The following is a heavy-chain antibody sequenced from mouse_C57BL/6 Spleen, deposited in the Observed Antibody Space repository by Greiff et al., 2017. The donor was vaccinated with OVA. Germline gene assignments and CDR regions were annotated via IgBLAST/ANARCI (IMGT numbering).Heavy chain of an antibody. Sequence: QVQLKESGAELVKPGASVKLSCKASGYTFTSYWMHWVKQRPGQGLEWIGMIHPNSGSTNYNEKFKSKATLTVDKSSSTAYMQLSSLTSEDSAVYYCARIYDGYYDAMDYWGQGTSVTVSS. D-gene: IGHD2-3*01. CDR2: IHPNSGST. V-gene: IGHV1-64*01. CDR1: GYTFTSYW. J-gene: IGHJ4*01. CDR3: ARIYDGYYDAMDY.